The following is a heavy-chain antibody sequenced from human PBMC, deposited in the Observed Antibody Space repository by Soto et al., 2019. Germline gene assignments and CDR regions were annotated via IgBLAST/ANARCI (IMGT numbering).Heavy chain of an antibody. V-gene: IGHV3-23*01. D-gene: IGHD7-27*01. Sequence: EVQLLESGGGLVQPGGSLRLSCVASGFTFSNYAMSWVRKAPGKGLEWVSAISGNGGNTCYADSVKGRFTISRDNSKNTLYLQMNSLRADDTAVYYCANGGTGEGYFDHRVQGTLVTVSS. CDR2: ISGNGGNT. CDR1: GFTFSNYA. J-gene: IGHJ4*02. CDR3: ANGGTGEGYFDH.